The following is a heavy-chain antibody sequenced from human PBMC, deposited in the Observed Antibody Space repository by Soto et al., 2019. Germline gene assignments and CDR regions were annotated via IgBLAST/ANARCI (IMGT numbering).Heavy chain of an antibody. V-gene: IGHV3-7*03. J-gene: IGHJ4*02. D-gene: IGHD2-15*01. CDR2: IKQDGSEK. Sequence: EGQLVESGGGLVQPGGSLRLSCAASGFTFSNYWMTWVRQAPGKGLEWVANIKQDGSEKYYVDSVKGRFTISRDNAKNSLYLQMNSLRAEDTAVYYCARGCSGGSGDSIWFDYWSQRTQVTVSS. CDR3: ARGCSGGSGDSIWFDY. CDR1: GFTFSNYW.